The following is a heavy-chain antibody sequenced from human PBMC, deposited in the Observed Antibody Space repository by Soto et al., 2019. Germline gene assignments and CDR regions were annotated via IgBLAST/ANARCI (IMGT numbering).Heavy chain of an antibody. CDR3: ARDKGYCSGTSCPDFDY. D-gene: IGHD2-15*01. J-gene: IGHJ4*02. V-gene: IGHV1-46*01. Sequence: ASVKVSWKASGYTFTSYYMHWVRQAPGQGLEWMGIIKPSGGSTNYAQRFQGRVTMTRDTSTGTVFVELSSLRSEDTAVYYCARDKGYCSGTSCPDFDYWGQGTLVTVSS. CDR1: GYTFTSYY. CDR2: IKPSGGST.